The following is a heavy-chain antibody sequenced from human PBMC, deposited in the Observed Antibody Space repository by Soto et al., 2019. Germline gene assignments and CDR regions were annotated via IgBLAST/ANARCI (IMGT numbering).Heavy chain of an antibody. D-gene: IGHD1-20*01. V-gene: IGHV3-21*01. CDR3: ARDPGITGLGWFDP. J-gene: IGHJ5*02. CDR2: ISSSSSYI. CDR1: GFTFSSYS. Sequence: PGGSLRLSCAASGFTFSSYSMNWVRQAPGKGLEWVSSISSSSSYIYYADSVKGRFTISRDNAKNSLYLQMNSLRAEDTAVYYCARDPGITGLGWFDPWGQGTLVTVS.